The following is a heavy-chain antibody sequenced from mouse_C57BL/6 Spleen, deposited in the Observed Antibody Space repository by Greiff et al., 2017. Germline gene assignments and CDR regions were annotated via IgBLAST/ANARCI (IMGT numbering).Heavy chain of an antibody. D-gene: IGHD3-2*02. V-gene: IGHV1-80*01. CDR2: IYPGDGDT. J-gene: IGHJ4*01. Sequence: VQLLESGAALVQPGASVPISCNASGYAFRSYCMSWVTPGPGKGLEWIGQIYPGDGDTNYNGRFKGKATLTADKSSSTAYMRLSSLTSEDSAVYFCARGAHAQATSPYAMHYWAQGRPATVSS. CDR1: GYAFRSYC. CDR3: ARGAHAQATSPYAMHY.